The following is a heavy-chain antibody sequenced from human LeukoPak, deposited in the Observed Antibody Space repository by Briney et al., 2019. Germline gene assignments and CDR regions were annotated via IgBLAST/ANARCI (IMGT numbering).Heavy chain of an antibody. CDR1: GYTFTGYY. V-gene: IGHV1-2*02. J-gene: IGHJ3*02. Sequence: GASVKVSCKASGYTFTGYYMHWVRQAPGQGLEWMGWINPNSGGTNYAQKFQGRVTMTRDTSISTAYMELSRLRSDDAAVYYCASPGLVVITRYAFDIWGQGTMVTVSS. D-gene: IGHD3-22*01. CDR2: INPNSGGT. CDR3: ASPGLVVITRYAFDI.